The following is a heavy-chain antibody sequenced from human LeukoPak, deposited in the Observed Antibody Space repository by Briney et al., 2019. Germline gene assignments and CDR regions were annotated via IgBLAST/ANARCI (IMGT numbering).Heavy chain of an antibody. V-gene: IGHV1-18*04. CDR2: ISAYNGNT. CDR3: AREGHSGSYFWFDP. D-gene: IGHD1-26*01. J-gene: IGHJ5*02. Sequence: GSVKVSCKASGYTFTGYYMHWVRQAPGQGLEWMGWISAYNGNTNYAQKLQGRVTMTTDTSTNTAYMELRSLRSDDAAVYYCAREGHSGSYFWFDPWGQGTLVTVSS. CDR1: GYTFTGYY.